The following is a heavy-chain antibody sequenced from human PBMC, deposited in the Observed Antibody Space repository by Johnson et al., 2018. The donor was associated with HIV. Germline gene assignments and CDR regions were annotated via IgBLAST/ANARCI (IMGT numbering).Heavy chain of an antibody. J-gene: IGHJ3*02. D-gene: IGHD6-13*01. CDR1: GFTFSSYA. Sequence: QMLLVESGVGVVQPGRSLRLSCAASGFTFSSYAMHWVRQAPGKGLEWVAVISYGGNKQYYVDSVEGRFTISRDSSKNTLYLQMNSLRAEDTALYYCARGGAGVAAAEDAFDIWGQGTMVTVSS. V-gene: IGHV3-30-3*01. CDR2: ISYGGNKQ. CDR3: ARGGAGVAAAEDAFDI.